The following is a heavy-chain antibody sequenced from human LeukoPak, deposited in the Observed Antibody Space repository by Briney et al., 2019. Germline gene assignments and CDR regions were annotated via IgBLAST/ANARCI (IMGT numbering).Heavy chain of an antibody. Sequence: SETLSLTCTVSGGSISSYYWSWIRQPPGKGLEWIAYIYDGGNTNYNSSLKSRVTISVDTSKNQFSLKLSSVTAADTAMYYCASHSLTAAGIVRHWYQGTLITVSS. CDR1: GGSISSYY. D-gene: IGHD6-13*01. J-gene: IGHJ1*01. CDR3: ASHSLTAAGIVRH. CDR2: IYDGGNT. V-gene: IGHV4-59*01.